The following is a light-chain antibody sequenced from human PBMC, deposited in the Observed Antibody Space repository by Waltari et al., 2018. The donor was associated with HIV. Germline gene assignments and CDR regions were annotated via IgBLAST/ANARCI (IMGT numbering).Light chain of an antibody. CDR2: AAS. CDR1: QGISSY. CDR3: QQYYIYPIT. Sequence: IRMTQSPSSSSASTGHRVTLTCRARQGISSYLAWYQQKPGKAPKRLIYAASTLQSGVPSRFSGSGSGTDFTLTISCLQSEDFATYYCQQYYIYPITFGPGTRLEIK. V-gene: IGKV1-8*01. J-gene: IGKJ5*01.